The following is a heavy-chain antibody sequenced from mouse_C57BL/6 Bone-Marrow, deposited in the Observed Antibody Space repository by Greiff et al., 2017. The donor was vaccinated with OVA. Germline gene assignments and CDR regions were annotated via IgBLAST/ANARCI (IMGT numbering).Heavy chain of an antibody. Sequence: QVQLQQPGAELVKPGASVKLSCKASGYTFTSYWMHWVKQRPGQGLEWIGMIHPNSGSTNYNEKFKSKATLTVDKSSSTAYMQLSSLTSDDSAVYYCARDGYYLYWYFDVWGTGTTVTVSS. J-gene: IGHJ1*03. CDR1: GYTFTSYW. D-gene: IGHD2-3*01. V-gene: IGHV1-64*01. CDR2: IHPNSGST. CDR3: ARDGYYLYWYFDV.